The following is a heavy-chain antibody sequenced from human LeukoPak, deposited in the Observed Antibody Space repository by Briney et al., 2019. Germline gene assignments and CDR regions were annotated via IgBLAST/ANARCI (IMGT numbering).Heavy chain of an antibody. CDR3: ARVGYCSSTSCYTDNWFDP. CDR2: ISSSSSYI. D-gene: IGHD2-2*02. Sequence: PGGSLRLPCAASGFTFSSYSMNWVRQAPGKGLEWVSSISSSSSYIYYADSVKGRFTISRDNAKNSLYLQMNSLRAEDTAVYYCARVGYCSSTSCYTDNWFDPWGQGTLVTVSS. V-gene: IGHV3-21*01. J-gene: IGHJ5*02. CDR1: GFTFSSYS.